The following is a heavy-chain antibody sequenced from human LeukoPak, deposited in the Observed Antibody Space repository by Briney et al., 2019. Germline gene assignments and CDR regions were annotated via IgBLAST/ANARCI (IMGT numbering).Heavy chain of an antibody. D-gene: IGHD2-15*01. V-gene: IGHV4-34*01. Sequence: SETLSLTCTVSGGSISSYYWSWIRQPPGKGLEWIGEINHSGSTNYNPSLKSRVTISVDTSKNQLSLKLRSVTAADTAVYYCARVSDCSGGSCYFDYWGQGTLVTVSS. CDR1: GGSISSYY. J-gene: IGHJ4*02. CDR3: ARVSDCSGGSCYFDY. CDR2: INHSGST.